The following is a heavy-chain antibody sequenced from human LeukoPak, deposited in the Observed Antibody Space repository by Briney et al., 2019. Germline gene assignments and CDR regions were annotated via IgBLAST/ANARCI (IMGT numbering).Heavy chain of an antibody. CDR3: ARSLLHPYYMDV. V-gene: IGHV3-21*01. D-gene: IGHD3-3*01. CDR1: GFTFSYYT. CDR2: ISGSSSYI. J-gene: IGHJ6*03. Sequence: GGSLRLSCAASGFTFSYYTMHWVRQAPGKGLEWVSFISGSSSYIYYADSLKGRFTISRDNAKNSLYLQMNSLRAEDTAVYYCARSLLHPYYMDVWGKGTTVTVSS.